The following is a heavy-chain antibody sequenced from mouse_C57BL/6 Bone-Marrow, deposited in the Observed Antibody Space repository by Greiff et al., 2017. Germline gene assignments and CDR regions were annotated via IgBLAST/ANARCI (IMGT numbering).Heavy chain of an antibody. CDR3: ASEGYYEAY. Sequence: EVQLQESGPGLVKPSQSLSLTCSVTGYSITSGYYWNWIRQFPGNKLEWMGYISYDGSNNYNPSLKNRISITRDTSKNQFFLKLNSVTTEDTATYYCASEGYYEAYWGQGTLVTVSA. V-gene: IGHV3-6*01. D-gene: IGHD2-3*01. CDR2: ISYDGSN. CDR1: GYSITSGYY. J-gene: IGHJ3*01.